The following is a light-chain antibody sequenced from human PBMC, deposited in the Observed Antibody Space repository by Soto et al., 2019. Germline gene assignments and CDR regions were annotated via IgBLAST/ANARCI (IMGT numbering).Light chain of an antibody. CDR3: QQSYSALT. Sequence: DIQMTQSPSPLSASVGDRVTITCRASQSISSYLNWYQQKPGKAPKLLIYAASSLQSGVPSRFSGSGSGTDFTLTISSLQPEDFATYYCQQSYSALTFGGGTKVDNK. CDR1: QSISSY. CDR2: AAS. V-gene: IGKV1-39*01. J-gene: IGKJ4*01.